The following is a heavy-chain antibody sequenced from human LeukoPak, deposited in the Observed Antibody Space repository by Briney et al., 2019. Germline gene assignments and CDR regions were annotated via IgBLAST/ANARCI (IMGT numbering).Heavy chain of an antibody. CDR3: ARGDTTRDAFDI. D-gene: IGHD2-21*01. J-gene: IGHJ3*02. CDR1: GFTFGSYA. Sequence: GRSLRLSCAASGFTFGSYAMHWVRQAPGKGLEWVAVISYDGSNKYYADSVKGRFTISRDNSKNTLYLQMNSLRAEGTAVYYCARGDTTRDAFDIWGQGTMVTVSS. CDR2: ISYDGSNK. V-gene: IGHV3-30-3*01.